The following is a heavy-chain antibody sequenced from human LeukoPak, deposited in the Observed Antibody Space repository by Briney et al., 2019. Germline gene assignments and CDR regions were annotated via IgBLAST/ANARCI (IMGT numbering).Heavy chain of an antibody. V-gene: IGHV3-23*01. J-gene: IGHJ5*02. CDR3: AKDQAYGDYPNWFDP. Sequence: GGSLRLSCAASGFTFSSYAMSWVRQAPGKGLEWVSAISGSGGSTYYADSVKGRFTISRDNSKNTLYLQMNSLRAEDTAVYYCAKDQAYGDYPNWFDPWGQGTLVTVSS. CDR2: ISGSGGST. D-gene: IGHD4-17*01. CDR1: GFTFSSYA.